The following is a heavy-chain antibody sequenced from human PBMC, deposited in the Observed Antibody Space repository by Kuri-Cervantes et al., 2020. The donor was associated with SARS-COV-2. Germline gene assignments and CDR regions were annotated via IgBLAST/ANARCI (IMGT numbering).Heavy chain of an antibody. J-gene: IGHJ5*02. CDR2: IYYSGST. CDR1: GGSISSSSYY. V-gene: IGHV4-39*07. Sequence: SETLSLTCTVSGGSISSSSYYWGWIRQPPGKGLEWIGSIYYSGSTYYNPSLKSRVTISVDTSKNQFSLKLSSVTAADTAVYYCAREGYSYGLSYNWFDPWGQGTLVTVSS. CDR3: AREGYSYGLSYNWFDP. D-gene: IGHD5-18*01.